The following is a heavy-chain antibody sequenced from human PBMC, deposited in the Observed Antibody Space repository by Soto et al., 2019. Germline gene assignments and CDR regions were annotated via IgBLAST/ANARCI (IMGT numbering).Heavy chain of an antibody. CDR1: GFAFSDFY. D-gene: IGHD1-26*01. CDR2: ISGTHSTI. Sequence: QVQLVESGGGLVKPGGSLRLSCAASGFAFSDFYMSWVRQPPGKGLEWLSYISGTHSTIHYADSVKGRFTISTDNAKNSLNLQMNDLRADVTAGFYCARSGVPLRPRPFDFWGHGTLVTVSS. V-gene: IGHV3-11*01. J-gene: IGHJ4*01. CDR3: ARSGVPLRPRPFDF.